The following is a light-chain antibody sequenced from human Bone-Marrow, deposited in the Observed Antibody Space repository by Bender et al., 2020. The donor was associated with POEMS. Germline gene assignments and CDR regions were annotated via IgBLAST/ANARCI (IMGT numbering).Light chain of an antibody. J-gene: IGLJ1*01. CDR3: CSYAGNFYV. CDR1: SSVIGSYNL. V-gene: IGLV2-23*02. CDR2: EVS. Sequence: QSALTQLASVSGSPGESITISCTGTSSVIGSYNLVSCYQQSPGKAPKLMIFEVSKRPSGVSNRFSGSKSGNTASLTISGLQAEDEAEYYGCSYAGNFYVFGTGTKVTVL.